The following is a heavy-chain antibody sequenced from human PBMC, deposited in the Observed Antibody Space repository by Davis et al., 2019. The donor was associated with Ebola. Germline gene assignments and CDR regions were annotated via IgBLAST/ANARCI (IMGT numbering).Heavy chain of an antibody. J-gene: IGHJ2*01. CDR1: GFTFDDYA. D-gene: IGHD7-27*01. CDR2: ISWNSGII. Sequence: PGGPLRLSCAASGFTFDDYAMHWVRQAPGKGLEWVSGISWNSGIIGYADSVKGRFTISRDNAKNTLYLQMNNLRAEDTAVYYCARESNWGSAWYFDLWGRGTLVTVSS. CDR3: ARESNWGSAWYFDL. V-gene: IGHV3-9*01.